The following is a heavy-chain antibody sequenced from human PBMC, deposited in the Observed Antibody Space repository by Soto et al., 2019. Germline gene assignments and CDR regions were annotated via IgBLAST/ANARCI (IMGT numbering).Heavy chain of an antibody. V-gene: IGHV4-34*01. CDR2: INHSGST. CDR3: ARGRPRQDYDILTGYYRPRYAFEI. J-gene: IGHJ3*02. D-gene: IGHD3-9*01. CDR1: GGTFSAYY. Sequence: SETLSLTCAVSGGTFSAYYRRWIRQPPGKGLEWIGEINHSGSTNYNPSLKSRVTISVDTSKNQFSLKLSSVTAADTAVYYCARGRPRQDYDILTGYYRPRYAFEIWGQGTMVS.